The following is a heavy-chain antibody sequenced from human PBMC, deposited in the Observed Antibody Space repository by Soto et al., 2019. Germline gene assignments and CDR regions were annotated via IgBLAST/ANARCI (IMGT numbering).Heavy chain of an antibody. CDR2: IYSGGST. CDR1: GFTVSSNY. Sequence: GGSMRLSCAASGFTVSSNYMSWVRQAPGKGLEWVSVIYSGGSTYYADSVKGRFTISRDNSKNTLYLQMNSLRAEDTAVYYCARVGGYCGGDCYLPDAFDIWGQGTMVTVSS. V-gene: IGHV3-53*01. CDR3: ARVGGYCGGDCYLPDAFDI. D-gene: IGHD2-21*02. J-gene: IGHJ3*02.